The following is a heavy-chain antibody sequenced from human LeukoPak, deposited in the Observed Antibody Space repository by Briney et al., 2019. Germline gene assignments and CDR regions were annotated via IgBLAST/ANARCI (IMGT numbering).Heavy chain of an antibody. CDR1: GYTFTSYG. D-gene: IGHD5/OR15-5a*01. CDR3: ARDLMPGLRVSYYYYMDV. V-gene: IGHV1-18*01. J-gene: IGHJ6*03. CDR2: ISAYNGNT. Sequence: GASVKVSCKASGYTFTSYGISWVRQAPGQGLEWMGWISAYNGNTNYAQKLQGRVTMTTDTSTSTAYMELRSLRSDDTAVYYCARDLMPGLRVSYYYYMDVWGKGTTVTVSS.